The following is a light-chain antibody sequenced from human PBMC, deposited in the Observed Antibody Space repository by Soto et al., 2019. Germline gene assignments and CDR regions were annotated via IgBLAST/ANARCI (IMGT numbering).Light chain of an antibody. Sequence: QSALTQPASVSGSPGQSITISCTGTEVGAHRFVSWYQQVPGTAPKLLIYEVIKRPSGISPRFSGSKAGNTASLTISGLQADDEADYFCSTYTSASTSFGGGTKLT. V-gene: IGLV2-14*01. CDR1: EVGAHRF. J-gene: IGLJ2*01. CDR3: STYTSASTS. CDR2: EVI.